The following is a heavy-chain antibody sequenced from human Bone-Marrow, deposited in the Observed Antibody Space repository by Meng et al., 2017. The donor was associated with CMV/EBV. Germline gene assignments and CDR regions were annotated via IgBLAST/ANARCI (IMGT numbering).Heavy chain of an antibody. Sequence: GGSLRLSGTASGFTFSSYWMSWVRQAPGKGLEWVSSISSNGGTIQYSDSVKGRFTISRDKARNSVYLLMSSLRAEDTAFYYCARDALSSGGDYWGQGALVTVSS. CDR2: ISSNGGTI. D-gene: IGHD6-19*01. CDR1: GFTFSSYW. V-gene: IGHV3-21*01. J-gene: IGHJ4*02. CDR3: ARDALSSGGDY.